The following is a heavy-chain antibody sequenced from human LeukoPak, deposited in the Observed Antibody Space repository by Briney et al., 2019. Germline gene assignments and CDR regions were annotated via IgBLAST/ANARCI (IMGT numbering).Heavy chain of an antibody. V-gene: IGHV3-7*01. Sequence: PGGSLRLSCAASGFTFSSYWMSWVRQAPGKGLEWVANIKQDGSEKYYVDSVKGRFTISRDNAKNSLYLQMNSLRAEDTAVYYCARDSYVWGSYRYPGGYWGQGTLVTVSS. CDR1: GFTFSSYW. CDR2: IKQDGSEK. CDR3: ARDSYVWGSYRYPGGY. D-gene: IGHD3-16*02. J-gene: IGHJ4*02.